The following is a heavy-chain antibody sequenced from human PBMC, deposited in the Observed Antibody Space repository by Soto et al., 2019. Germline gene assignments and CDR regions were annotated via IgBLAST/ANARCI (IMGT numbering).Heavy chain of an antibody. V-gene: IGHV1-18*01. D-gene: IGHD6-6*01. Sequence: ASVKVSCKASGYTFTSYGISWVRQAPGQGLEWMGWIGAYNGNTNYAQKLQGRVTMTTDTSTSTAYMELRSLRSDDTAVYYCAISEYSRGGYYYYGMDVWGQGTTVTGS. CDR1: GYTFTSYG. CDR2: IGAYNGNT. CDR3: AISEYSRGGYYYYGMDV. J-gene: IGHJ6*02.